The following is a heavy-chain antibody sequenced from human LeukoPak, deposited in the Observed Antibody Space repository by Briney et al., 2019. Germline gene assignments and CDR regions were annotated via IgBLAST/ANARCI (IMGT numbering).Heavy chain of an antibody. J-gene: IGHJ4*02. CDR1: GGSFSGYY. CDR2: INHSGST. CDR3: ARWSARQPVVIPSFDY. V-gene: IGHV4-34*01. Sequence: SETLSLTCAVYGGSFSGYYWSWIRQPPGKGLEWIGEINHSGSTNYNPSLKSRVTTSVDTSKNQFSLKLSSVTAADTAVYYCARWSARQPVVIPSFDYWGQGTLVTVSS. D-gene: IGHD3-22*01.